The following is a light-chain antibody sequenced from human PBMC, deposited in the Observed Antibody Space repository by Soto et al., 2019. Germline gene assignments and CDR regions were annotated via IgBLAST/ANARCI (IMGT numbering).Light chain of an antibody. Sequence: DVQMTQPPSSLSASVGDRVTITCRASQGINSWLAWYQQKPEKAPKSLIYAASILQTGVPSRFSGSGSGTDFTLTISNLQPEDSAMYYCQQYNICSLCFGGGTKVEIK. V-gene: IGKV1D-16*01. CDR3: QQYNICSLC. J-gene: IGKJ4*01. CDR1: QGINSW. CDR2: AAS.